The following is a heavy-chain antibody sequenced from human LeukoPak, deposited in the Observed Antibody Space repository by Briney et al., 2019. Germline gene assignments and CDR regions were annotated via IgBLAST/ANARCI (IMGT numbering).Heavy chain of an antibody. CDR1: GFTFSSYA. Sequence: GRSLRLSCAASGFTFSSYAMHWVRQAPGKGLEWVAVISYDGSNKYYADSVKGRFTISRDNSKNTLYLKMNSLRAEDTAVYYCARGGYCSSTSCYAVRRLYDDWGQGTLVTVS. J-gene: IGHJ4*02. V-gene: IGHV3-30-3*01. D-gene: IGHD2-2*01. CDR2: ISYDGSNK. CDR3: ARGGYCSSTSCYAVRRLYDD.